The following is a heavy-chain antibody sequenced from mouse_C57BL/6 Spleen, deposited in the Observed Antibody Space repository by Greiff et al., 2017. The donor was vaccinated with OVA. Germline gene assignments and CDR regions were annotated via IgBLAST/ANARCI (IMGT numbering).Heavy chain of an antibody. D-gene: IGHD2-5*01. Sequence: QVQLQQSGAELVRPGASVTLSCKASGYTFTDYEMHWVKQTPVHGLEWIGAIDPETGGTAYNQKFKGKAILTADKSSSTAYMELRSLTSEDSAVYYCTRYYSKDLAWFADWGQGTLVTVSA. CDR3: TRYYSKDLAWFAD. CDR1: GYTFTDYE. V-gene: IGHV1-15*01. J-gene: IGHJ3*01. CDR2: IDPETGGT.